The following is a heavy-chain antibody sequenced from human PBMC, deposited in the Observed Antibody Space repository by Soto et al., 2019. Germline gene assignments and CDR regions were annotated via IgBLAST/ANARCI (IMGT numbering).Heavy chain of an antibody. CDR2: SYHSGSS. CDR3: ARDMHAGFTHYFDP. J-gene: IGHJ5*02. D-gene: IGHD1-26*01. Sequence: SETLSLTCTVSGGSINSAGHSWGWVRQSPGKGLEWIGYSYHSGSSYYNPSLQSRVTISLDTSKNQLSLKLTSMTAADTAVYYCARDMHAGFTHYFDPRGQGTLVTVSS. V-gene: IGHV4-30-2*06. CDR1: GGSINSAGHS.